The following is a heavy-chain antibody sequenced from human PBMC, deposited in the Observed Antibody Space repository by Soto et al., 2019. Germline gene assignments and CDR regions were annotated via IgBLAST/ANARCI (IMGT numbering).Heavy chain of an antibody. Sequence: GGSLRLSCAASGFTFSNYAMNWVRQAPGKGLEWVSSIIGSGGSTYYADSVKGRFTISRDNSKNTLYLQMNSLRAEDTAVYYCARDLTDYGDYFYYYYYMAVRGKGTTVTVSS. CDR1: GFTFSNYA. J-gene: IGHJ6*03. CDR2: IIGSGGST. D-gene: IGHD4-17*01. V-gene: IGHV3-23*01. CDR3: ARDLTDYGDYFYYYYYMAV.